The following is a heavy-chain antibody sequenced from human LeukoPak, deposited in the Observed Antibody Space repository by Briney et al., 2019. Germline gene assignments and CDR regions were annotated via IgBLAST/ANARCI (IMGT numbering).Heavy chain of an antibody. Sequence: QAGGSLRLSCLASGFTVSSTYMSWVRQAPGKGLEWVSVTYSGGSTYYADSVKGRCTISRDNSKNTLYLQMNSLRGEDTAVYYCARGTGSDFWGQGTLVTVSS. CDR2: TYSGGST. CDR3: ARGTGSDF. V-gene: IGHV3-66*01. CDR1: GFTVSSTY. J-gene: IGHJ4*02.